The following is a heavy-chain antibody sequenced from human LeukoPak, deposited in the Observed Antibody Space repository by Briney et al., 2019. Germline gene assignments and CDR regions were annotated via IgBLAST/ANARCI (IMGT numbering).Heavy chain of an antibody. CDR3: ATTAFDAYYYYMDV. Sequence: GGSLRLSCAASGFTFSTYSMNWVRQAPGKGLEWVSYISTSSTTIYYADSVKGRFTISRDNSKNTLYLQMNSLRAEDTAVYYCATTAFDAYYYYMDVWGKGTTVTISS. CDR2: ISTSSTTI. J-gene: IGHJ6*03. D-gene: IGHD1-1*01. CDR1: GFTFSTYS. V-gene: IGHV3-48*01.